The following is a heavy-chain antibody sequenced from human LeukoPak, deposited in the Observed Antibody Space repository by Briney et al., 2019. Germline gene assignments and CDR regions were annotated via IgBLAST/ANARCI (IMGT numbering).Heavy chain of an antibody. Sequence: PGGSLRLSCAASGFTFDDYGMSWVRQAPGKGLEWVSGINWNGGSTGYADSVKGRFTISRDNAKNSLYLQMNSLRAEDTALYYCARDTQYCSSTSCYLDAFDIWGQGTMATVSS. CDR2: INWNGGST. V-gene: IGHV3-20*04. D-gene: IGHD2-2*01. CDR3: ARDTQYCSSTSCYLDAFDI. CDR1: GFTFDDYG. J-gene: IGHJ3*02.